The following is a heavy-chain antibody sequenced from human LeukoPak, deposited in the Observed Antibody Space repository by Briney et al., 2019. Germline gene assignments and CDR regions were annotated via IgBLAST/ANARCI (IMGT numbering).Heavy chain of an antibody. CDR3: ARDQIGWAPGYVSGPLDQ. J-gene: IGHJ4*02. V-gene: IGHV3-64*01. CDR1: GFTFSRYA. D-gene: IGHD6-19*01. Sequence: PGGSLRLSCAASGFTFSRYAMHWVRQAPGKGLESVSAISSNGGSTYYANSVKGRFTISRDNSKNTVYLQMTSLRTEDTAVYYCARDQIGWAPGYVSGPLDQWGQGTLVTVSS. CDR2: ISSNGGST.